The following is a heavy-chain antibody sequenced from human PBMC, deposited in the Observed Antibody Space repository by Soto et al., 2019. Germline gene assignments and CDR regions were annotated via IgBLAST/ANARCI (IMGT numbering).Heavy chain of an antibody. V-gene: IGHV3-64D*08. CDR3: AKPGYSSSAFDY. J-gene: IGHJ4*02. CDR2: ISSDGGNT. Sequence: GGSLRLSCSASGFDFSNYAMHWVRQAPEKGLEYLSTISSDGGNTFYAGSVQGRFTISRDNSKNTLFLQMSSLRTEDTAVYYCAKPGYSSSAFDYWGQGALVTVSS. D-gene: IGHD6-13*01. CDR1: GFDFSNYA.